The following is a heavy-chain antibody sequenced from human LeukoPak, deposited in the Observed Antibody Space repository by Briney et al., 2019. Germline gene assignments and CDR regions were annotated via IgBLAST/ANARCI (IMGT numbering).Heavy chain of an antibody. CDR3: ARERWLHLEDY. CDR1: RGSISSGSYY. V-gene: IGHV4-61*02. J-gene: IGHJ4*02. Sequence: SETLSLTCAVSRGSISSGSYYWSWIRQPAGKGLEWIGRIYTSGSTNYNPSLKSRVTISVDTSKNQFSLKLSSVTAADTAVYYCARERWLHLEDYWGQGTLVTVSS. D-gene: IGHD5-24*01. CDR2: IYTSGST.